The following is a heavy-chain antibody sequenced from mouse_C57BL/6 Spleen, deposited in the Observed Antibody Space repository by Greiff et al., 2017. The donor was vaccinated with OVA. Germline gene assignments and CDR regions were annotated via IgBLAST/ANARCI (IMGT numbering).Heavy chain of an antibody. V-gene: IGHV1-64*01. CDR2: IHPNSGST. CDR1: GYTFTSYW. D-gene: IGHD1-1*01. Sequence: QVQLQQPGAELVKPGASVKLSCKASGYTFTSYWMHWVKQRPGQGLEWIGMIHPNSGSTNYNQKFKGKATLTVDQSSSTAYMQLNSLTSEDSAVYYCARRAGSSYYWYFDVWGTGTTVTVSS. CDR3: ARRAGSSYYWYFDV. J-gene: IGHJ1*03.